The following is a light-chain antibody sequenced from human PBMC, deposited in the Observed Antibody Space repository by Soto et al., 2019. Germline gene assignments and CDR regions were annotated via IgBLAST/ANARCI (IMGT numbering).Light chain of an antibody. Sequence: QSALTQPASVSGSAGQSITISCSGTMRDVGAYNLVSWYQQHPGTAPKLIIYEVRNRPSGISSRFSGSRSGNTASLTISGLQSEDEGDYDCSAYTARSTLVVGGGTKVTV. J-gene: IGLJ3*02. CDR2: EVR. V-gene: IGLV2-14*01. CDR1: MRDVGAYNL. CDR3: SAYTARSTLV.